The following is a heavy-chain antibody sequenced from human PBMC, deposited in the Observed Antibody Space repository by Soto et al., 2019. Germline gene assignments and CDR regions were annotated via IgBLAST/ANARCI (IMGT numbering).Heavy chain of an antibody. J-gene: IGHJ5*02. Sequence: SETVSLTCAVSGGSISSGGYSWSWIRQPPGKGLEWIGYIYHSGSTYYNPSLKSRVTMSVDTSNNQFSLRLRSVTAADTAVYYCARDEYYDSNNWFDTWGQGTLVTVSS. D-gene: IGHD3-22*01. V-gene: IGHV4-30-2*01. CDR2: IYHSGST. CDR1: GGSISSGGYS. CDR3: ARDEYYDSNNWFDT.